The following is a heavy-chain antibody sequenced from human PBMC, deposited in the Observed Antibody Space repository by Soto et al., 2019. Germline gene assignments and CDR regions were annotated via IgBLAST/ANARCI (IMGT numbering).Heavy chain of an antibody. D-gene: IGHD5-18*01. CDR2: IYPGDSDT. CDR3: ARLTAMIKSHFDY. CDR1: GFKFSDYW. J-gene: IGHJ4*02. Sequence: EVQLVQSGAEVKKPGESLKISCKGSGFKFSDYWIAWVRQMPGKGLEWMGIIYPGDSDTRYSPSFQGQVTISADTSISTAYLQWSSLRASDTAMYYCARLTAMIKSHFDYWGQGTLVTVSS. V-gene: IGHV5-51*01.